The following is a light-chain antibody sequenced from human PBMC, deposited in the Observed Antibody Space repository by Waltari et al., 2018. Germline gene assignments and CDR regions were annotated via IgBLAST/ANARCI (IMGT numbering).Light chain of an antibody. CDR1: SSDVGAYNS. Sequence: QSALTQPPSASGSPGQSVTISCTGTSSDVGAYNSVSWYQLHPGKAPKSLIYEFTKRPSGVPDRFSGSKSGNTASLTVSGLQADDEADYYCASVAGINNNYVFGSGTKVTV. CDR2: EFT. V-gene: IGLV2-8*01. CDR3: ASVAGINNNYV. J-gene: IGLJ1*01.